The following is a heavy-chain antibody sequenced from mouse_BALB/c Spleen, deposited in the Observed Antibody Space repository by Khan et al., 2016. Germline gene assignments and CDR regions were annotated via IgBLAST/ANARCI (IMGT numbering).Heavy chain of an antibody. Sequence: EVQLVESGGGLVQPKGSLKLSCAASGFTFNTYAMNWVRQAPGKGLEWVARIRSKSNNYATYYADSVKDRSTISRDDSQSMLYLQMNNLKNEDTAMYYCLRTDACAYWGKGTLVTVS. CDR3: LRTDACAY. CDR2: IRSKSNNYAT. CDR1: GFTFNTYA. J-gene: IGHJ3*01. V-gene: IGHV10-1*02.